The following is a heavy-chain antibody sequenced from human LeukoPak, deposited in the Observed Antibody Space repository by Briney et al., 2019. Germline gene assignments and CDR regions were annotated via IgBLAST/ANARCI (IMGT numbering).Heavy chain of an antibody. Sequence: GGSLRLSCAAFGFTFSDYYMSWVRQAPGKGLEWVSKISTNSRSTNYADSVKGRFTISRDNAKSSLFLQMNSMRAEDTAVYYCARENYYRMDVWGQGTTVTVSS. V-gene: IGHV3-11*06. CDR3: ARENYYRMDV. J-gene: IGHJ6*02. CDR1: GFTFSDYY. CDR2: ISTNSRST.